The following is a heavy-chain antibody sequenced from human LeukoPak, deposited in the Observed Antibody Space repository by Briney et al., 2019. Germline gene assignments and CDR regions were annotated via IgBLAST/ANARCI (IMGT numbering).Heavy chain of an antibody. CDR3: AREPDA. CDR1: GDSLSGSNSH. CDR2: VHHTGRA. Sequence: PSETLSLTCTVSGDSLSGSNSHWGWIRQPPGKGLEWLGTVHHTGRAFYNPSLRGRTTVSVDTSKNEFSLKLTSVTSADTAVYYCAREPDAWGQGILVIVSS. J-gene: IGHJ5*02. V-gene: IGHV4-39*07.